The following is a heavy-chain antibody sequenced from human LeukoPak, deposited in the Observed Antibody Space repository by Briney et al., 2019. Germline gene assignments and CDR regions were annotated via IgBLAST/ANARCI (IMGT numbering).Heavy chain of an antibody. Sequence: GGSLRLSCAASGFTVSSNYMSWVRQAPGKGLEYVSAISSNGGSTYYANSVKGRFTISRDNSKNTLYLQMGSLRAEDMAVYYCARDGIGTFDYWGQGTLVTVSS. CDR2: ISSNGGST. J-gene: IGHJ4*02. D-gene: IGHD1-26*01. CDR3: ARDGIGTFDY. CDR1: GFTVSSNY. V-gene: IGHV3-64*01.